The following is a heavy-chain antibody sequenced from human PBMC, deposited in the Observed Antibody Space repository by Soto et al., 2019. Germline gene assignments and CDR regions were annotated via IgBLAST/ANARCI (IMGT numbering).Heavy chain of an antibody. V-gene: IGHV1-69*01. J-gene: IGHJ4*03. CDR2: IIPLFGTP. Sequence: QVQLVQSGAEVKKPGSSLKVSCKTSGVTFSTSGISWVRQGPGQGLEWMGGIIPLFGTPKYARKFQGRVSITADDSATTEYLELSGLSSDDMANYFCARVSPPICGVGNCYRLNRYSDCWGQGSQVVVSS. CDR3: ARVSPPICGVGNCYRLNRYSDC. CDR1: GVTFSTSG. D-gene: IGHD3-3*02.